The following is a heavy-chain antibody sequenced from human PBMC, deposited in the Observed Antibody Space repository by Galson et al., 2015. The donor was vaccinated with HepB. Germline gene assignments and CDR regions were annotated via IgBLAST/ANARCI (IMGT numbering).Heavy chain of an antibody. D-gene: IGHD6-19*01. V-gene: IGHV6-1*01. J-gene: IGHJ4*02. CDR3: ASGYSSGWFRY. Sequence: CAISGDSVSSNSIAWNWIRQSPSRGLEWLGRTYYRFKWNNDYAVSVKSRITINPDTSKNQFPLQLKSVTPDDTAVYYCASGYSSGWFRYWGQGTLVTVSS. CDR2: TYYRFKWNN. CDR1: GDSVSSNSIA.